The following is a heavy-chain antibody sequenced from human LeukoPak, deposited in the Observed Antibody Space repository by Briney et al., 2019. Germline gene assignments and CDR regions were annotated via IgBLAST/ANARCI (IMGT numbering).Heavy chain of an antibody. CDR2: IYYSGST. CDR1: GGSISSSSYY. CDR3: ARGIQLWLSNWFDP. D-gene: IGHD5-18*01. J-gene: IGHJ5*02. Sequence: PSETLSLTCTVSGGSISSSSYYCGWIRQPPGKGLEWIGSIYYSGSTYYNPSLKSRVTISVDTSKNQFSLKLSSVTAADTAVYYCARGIQLWLSNWFDPWGQGTLVTVSS. V-gene: IGHV4-39*01.